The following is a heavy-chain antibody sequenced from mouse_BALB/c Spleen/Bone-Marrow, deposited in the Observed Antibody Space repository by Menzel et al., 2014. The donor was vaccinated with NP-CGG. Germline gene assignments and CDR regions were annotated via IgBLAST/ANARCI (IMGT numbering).Heavy chain of an antibody. CDR3: ARFGNYVTY. CDR1: GFAFSSFG. V-gene: IGHV5-17*02. CDR2: ISSGSNTI. J-gene: IGHJ3*01. Sequence: EVMLVESGGGVVQPGGSRKLSCAASGFAFSSFGMHWVRQAPEKRLEWVAYISSGSNTIYYADTVKGRFTISRDNPKNTLFLQMTSLRSEGTAMYYCARFGNYVTYWGQGTLVTVSA. D-gene: IGHD2-1*01.